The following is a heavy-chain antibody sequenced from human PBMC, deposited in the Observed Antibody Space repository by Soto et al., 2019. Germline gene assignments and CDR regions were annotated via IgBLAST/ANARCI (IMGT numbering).Heavy chain of an antibody. J-gene: IGHJ6*02. CDR3: ATSSSPNLYYYYGMDV. CDR2: IYYSGST. Sequence: PSETLSLTCTVSGGSISSSSYYWGWIRQPPGKGLEWIGSIYYSGSTYYNPSLKSRVTISVDTSKNQFSLKLSSVTAADTAVYYCATSSSPNLYYYYGMDVWGQGTTVTVSS. V-gene: IGHV4-39*01. CDR1: GGSISSSSYY. D-gene: IGHD6-13*01.